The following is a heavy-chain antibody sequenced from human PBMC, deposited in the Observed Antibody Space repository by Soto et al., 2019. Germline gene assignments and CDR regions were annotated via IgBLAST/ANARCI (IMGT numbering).Heavy chain of an antibody. CDR2: TWYDGSHN. Sequence: LRLSCAASGFTFNTYGMHWVRQAAGKGLEWVALTWYDGSHNYYADSVKGRFTISRDNSKNTLYLQMNSLRAEDTGVYYCARDQDSSSWYSPPLYWGQGTLVTVSS. J-gene: IGHJ4*02. CDR3: ARDQDSSSWYSPPLY. D-gene: IGHD6-13*01. CDR1: GFTFNTYG. V-gene: IGHV3-33*01.